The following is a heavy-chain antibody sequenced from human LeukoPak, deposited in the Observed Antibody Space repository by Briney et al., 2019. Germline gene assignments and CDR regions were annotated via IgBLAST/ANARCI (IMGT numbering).Heavy chain of an antibody. CDR1: GGSISSYY. CDR2: IYYSGST. J-gene: IGHJ5*02. D-gene: IGHD4-23*01. CDR3: ARDAGGGAWFDP. Sequence: PSETLSLTCTVSGGSISSYYWSWIRQPPGKGLEWIGYIYYSGSTNYNPSLKSRVTISVDTSKNQFSLKLSSVTAADTAVYYCARDAGGGAWFDPWGQGTLVTVSS. V-gene: IGHV4-59*01.